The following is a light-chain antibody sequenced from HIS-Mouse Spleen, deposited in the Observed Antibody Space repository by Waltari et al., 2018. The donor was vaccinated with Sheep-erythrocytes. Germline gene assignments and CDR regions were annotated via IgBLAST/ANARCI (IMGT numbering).Light chain of an antibody. CDR2: LNSDGSH. CDR3: QTWGTGIHVV. Sequence: QLVLTQSPSASASLGASVKLTCTLSSGPSSHAIPWHQQQPENGPRYLMKLNSDGSHSKGDGIPDRFSGSSSGAERYLTISSLQSEDEADYYCQTWGTGIHVVFGGGTKLTVL. CDR1: SGPSSHA. V-gene: IGLV4-69*01. J-gene: IGLJ2*01.